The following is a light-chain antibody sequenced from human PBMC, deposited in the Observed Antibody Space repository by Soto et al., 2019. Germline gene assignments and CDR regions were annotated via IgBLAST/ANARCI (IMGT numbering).Light chain of an antibody. CDR1: QSVSSN. CDR2: GAS. J-gene: IGKJ1*01. Sequence: EVVVWMSPATLSVSPGERATLSCRASQSVSSNLAWYQQKPGQAPRLLIYGASTRATGIPARFSGSGSGTEFTLTISSLQSEDFAVYYCQQYNKWPRTVGQGTKVDIK. CDR3: QQYNKWPRT. V-gene: IGKV3-15*01.